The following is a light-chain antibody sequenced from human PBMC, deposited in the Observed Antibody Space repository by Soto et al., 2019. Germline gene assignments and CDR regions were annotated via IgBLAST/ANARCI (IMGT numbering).Light chain of an antibody. CDR2: DVS. J-gene: IGLJ1*01. V-gene: IGLV2-14*03. Sequence: QSVLTQPASVSGSPGQSITISCTGTSSDVGGYNYVSWYQQHPGKAPKLIINDVSNRPSGVSNRFSGSKSGNTASLTISGLQAEDEADYYCSSYTSSVTYVFGTGTKLTVL. CDR3: SSYTSSVTYV. CDR1: SSDVGGYNY.